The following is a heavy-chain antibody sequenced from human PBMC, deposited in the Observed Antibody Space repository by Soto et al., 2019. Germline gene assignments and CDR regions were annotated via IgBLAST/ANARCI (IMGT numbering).Heavy chain of an antibody. CDR2: ISSSSSYI. J-gene: IGHJ5*02. V-gene: IGHV3-21*01. CDR1: GFTFSSYS. CDR3: ARVELGIGSWFDP. Sequence: GGSLRLSCAASGFTFSSYSMNWVRQAPGKGLEWVSSISSSSSYIYYADSVKGRFTISRDNAKNSLYLQMNSLRAEDTAVYYCARVELGIGSWFDPWGQGTLVTVSS. D-gene: IGHD7-27*01.